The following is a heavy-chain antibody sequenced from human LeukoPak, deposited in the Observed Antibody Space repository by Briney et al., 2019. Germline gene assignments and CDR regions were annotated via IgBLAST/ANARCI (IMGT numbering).Heavy chain of an antibody. D-gene: IGHD3-10*01. J-gene: IGHJ4*02. Sequence: SETLSLTCAVYGGSLSGYYWSWIRQPPGKGLEWIGEINHSGSTNYNPSLKSRVTISVDTSKNQFSLKLSSVTAADTAVYYCARGITMVRGVIPNFDYWGQGTLVTVSS. CDR3: ARGITMVRGVIPNFDY. V-gene: IGHV4-34*01. CDR1: GGSLSGYY. CDR2: INHSGST.